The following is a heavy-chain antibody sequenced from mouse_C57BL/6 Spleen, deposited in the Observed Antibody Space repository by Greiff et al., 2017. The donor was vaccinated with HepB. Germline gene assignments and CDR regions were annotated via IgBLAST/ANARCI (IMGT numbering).Heavy chain of an antibody. V-gene: IGHV5-6*02. J-gene: IGHJ3*01. CDR2: ISSGGSYT. CDR3: AISTMITEGFAY. CDR1: GFTFSSYG. D-gene: IGHD2-4*01. Sequence: EVKLEESGGDLVKPGGSLKLSCAASGFTFSSYGMSWVRQTPDKRLEWVATISSGGSYTYYPDSVKGRFTISRDNAKNTLYLQMSSLKSEDTAMYYCAISTMITEGFAYWGQGTLVTVSA.